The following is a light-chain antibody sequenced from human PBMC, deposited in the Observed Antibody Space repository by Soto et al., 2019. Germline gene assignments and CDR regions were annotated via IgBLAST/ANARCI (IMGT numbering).Light chain of an antibody. V-gene: IGKV3-20*01. Sequence: VLTQSPGTLSLSPGERATLSCRASQSVTSTYLAWYQQKPGQAPRLLIYGASSRATGVPDRFSGSGSGTDFTLTISGLQPDDFATYYCQQYNSFSWTFGQGTKVETK. CDR1: QSVTSTY. J-gene: IGKJ1*01. CDR2: GAS. CDR3: QQYNSFSWT.